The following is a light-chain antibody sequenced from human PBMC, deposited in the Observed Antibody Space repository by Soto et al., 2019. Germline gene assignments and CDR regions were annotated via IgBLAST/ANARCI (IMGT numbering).Light chain of an antibody. J-gene: IGLJ1*01. V-gene: IGLV2-8*01. CDR1: SSDVGAYNY. Sequence: QSALTQPPSASGSPGQSVTISCTGTSSDVGAYNYVSWYQQHPGKAPKLMIYEVIKRPSGVPDRFSGSKSGHTASLTVSGLQAEDEADYYCSSYAGSNNPFVFGTGTKLTVL. CDR2: EVI. CDR3: SSYAGSNNPFV.